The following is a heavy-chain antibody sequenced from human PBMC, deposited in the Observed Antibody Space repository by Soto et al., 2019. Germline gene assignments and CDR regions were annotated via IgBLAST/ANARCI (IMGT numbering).Heavy chain of an antibody. CDR2: IYSGGST. CDR1: GFTVSSNY. Sequence: GGSLRLSCAASGFTVSSNYMTWVRQAPGKGLEWVSVIYSGGSTNYADSVKGRFTISRDDSKNTLFLQMNSLRAEDTAVYYCAKARSAAAGLFDYWGQGTLVTVSS. J-gene: IGHJ4*02. V-gene: IGHV3-66*01. CDR3: AKARSAAAGLFDY. D-gene: IGHD6-13*01.